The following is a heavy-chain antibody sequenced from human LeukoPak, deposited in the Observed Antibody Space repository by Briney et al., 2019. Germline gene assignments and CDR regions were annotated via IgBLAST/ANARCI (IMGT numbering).Heavy chain of an antibody. Sequence: ASVKVSCKASGYTFTSYDINWVRQATGQGLEWMGWMNPNSGNTGYAQKFQGRVTITRNTSISTAYMELSSLRSEDTAVYYCARVGIEYYYGSGRRYMDVWGKGTTVTVSS. V-gene: IGHV1-8*03. J-gene: IGHJ6*03. CDR3: ARVGIEYYYGSGRRYMDV. CDR2: MNPNSGNT. D-gene: IGHD3-10*01. CDR1: GYTFTSYD.